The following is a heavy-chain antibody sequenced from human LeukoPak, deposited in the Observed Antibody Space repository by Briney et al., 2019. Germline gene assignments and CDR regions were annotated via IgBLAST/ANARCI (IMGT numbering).Heavy chain of an antibody. J-gene: IGHJ6*02. Sequence: SETLSLTCAVYGGSFSGYYWSWIRQPPGKGLEWIGEINHSGSTNYNPSLKSRVTISVDTSKNQFSLKLSSVTAADTAVYYCARGRRNYYGMDVWGQGTTVTVSS. CDR3: ARGRRNYYGMDV. CDR1: GGSFSGYY. CDR2: INHSGST. V-gene: IGHV4-34*01.